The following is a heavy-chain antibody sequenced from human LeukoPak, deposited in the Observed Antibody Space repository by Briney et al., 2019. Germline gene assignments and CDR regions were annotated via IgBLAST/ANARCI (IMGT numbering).Heavy chain of an antibody. D-gene: IGHD6-19*01. J-gene: IGHJ4*02. CDR2: INHSGST. Sequence: PSETLSLTCAVYGGSFSGYYWSWIRQPPGKGLEWIGEINHSGSTNYNPSLKSRVTISVDTSKNQFSLKLSSVTAADTAVYYCARGNGSGWYYFDYRGQGTLVTVSS. CDR1: GGSFSGYY. V-gene: IGHV4-34*01. CDR3: ARGNGSGWYYFDY.